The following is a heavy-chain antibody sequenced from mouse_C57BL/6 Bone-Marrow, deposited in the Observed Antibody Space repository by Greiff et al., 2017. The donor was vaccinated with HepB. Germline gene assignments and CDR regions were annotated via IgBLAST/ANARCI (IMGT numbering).Heavy chain of an antibody. CDR1: GFNIKNTY. Sequence: VQLQQSVAELVRPGASVKLSCTASGFNIKNTYMHWVKQRPEQGLEWIGRIDPANGNTKYAPKFPGKATITAATSSNTAYLQLSSLTSEDTAIYYCARLIYYYGSSSSYWGQGTTLTVSS. CDR3: ARLIYYYGSSSSY. D-gene: IGHD1-1*01. J-gene: IGHJ2*01. CDR2: IDPANGNT. V-gene: IGHV14-3*01.